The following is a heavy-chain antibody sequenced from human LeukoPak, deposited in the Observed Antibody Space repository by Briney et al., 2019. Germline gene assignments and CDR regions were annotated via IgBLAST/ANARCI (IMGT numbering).Heavy chain of an antibody. D-gene: IGHD3-22*01. J-gene: IGHJ3*02. CDR2: IYYSGST. CDR3: ARGVHISAYWSSGKNAFDI. CDR1: GGSISTYY. V-gene: IGHV4-59*01. Sequence: PSETLSLTCTVPGGSISTYYWSWVRQPPGKGLECIGYIYYSGSTNYNPSLKSRVTISVDTSKNQFSLKLSSVTAADTAVYYCARGVHISAYWSSGKNAFDIWGQGTMVTVSS.